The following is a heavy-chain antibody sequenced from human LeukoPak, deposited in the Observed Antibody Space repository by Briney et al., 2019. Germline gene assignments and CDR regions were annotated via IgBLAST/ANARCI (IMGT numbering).Heavy chain of an antibody. Sequence: SETLSLTCTVSGGYISSSSTHYWGWIRQPPGKGLAWIGSIYYSGSTYYNPSLKSRVTISVDTSKNQFSLKVTSVSAADTAVYYCARSLKISSGWFHNFDYWGQGTLVTVSS. CDR3: ARSLKISSGWFHNFDY. D-gene: IGHD6-19*01. J-gene: IGHJ4*02. CDR2: IYYSGST. V-gene: IGHV4-39*01. CDR1: GGYISSSSTHY.